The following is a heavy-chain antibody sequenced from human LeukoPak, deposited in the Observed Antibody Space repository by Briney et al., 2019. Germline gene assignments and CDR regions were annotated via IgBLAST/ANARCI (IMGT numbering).Heavy chain of an antibody. CDR2: TGTKANSYTT. Sequence: PGGSLRLSCAASGFSFSDHYMDWVRQAPGKGLEWVGRTGTKANSYTTEYAASVKGSFTISRDDSKNSLYLQMNSLKIEDTAVYYCARTSYSGNFYDYWGQGTLVTVSS. CDR1: GFSFSDHY. D-gene: IGHD1-26*01. V-gene: IGHV3-72*01. J-gene: IGHJ4*02. CDR3: ARTSYSGNFYDY.